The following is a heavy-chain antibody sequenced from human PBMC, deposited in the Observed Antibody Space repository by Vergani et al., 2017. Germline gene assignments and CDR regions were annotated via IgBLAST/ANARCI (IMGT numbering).Heavy chain of an antibody. CDR3: ARDGRYDYVWGSYRSWAY. Sequence: QVQLVQSGAEVKKPGASVKVSCKASGYTFTSYAMHWVRQAPGQRLEWLGWSNAGNGNTKYSQEFQGRVTITRDTSASTAYMELSSLRSEDMAVYYCARDGRYDYVWGSYRSWAYWGQGTLVTVSS. V-gene: IGHV1-3*02. CDR2: SNAGNGNT. J-gene: IGHJ4*02. CDR1: GYTFTSYA. D-gene: IGHD3-16*02.